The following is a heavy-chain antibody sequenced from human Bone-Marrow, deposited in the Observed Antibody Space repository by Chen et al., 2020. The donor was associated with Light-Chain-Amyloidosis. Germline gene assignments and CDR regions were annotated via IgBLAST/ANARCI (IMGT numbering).Heavy chain of an antibody. V-gene: IGHV3-15*01. CDR3: TTDGRTDY. J-gene: IGHJ4*02. Sequence: EVNLVESGGGLVKPGGSLRLSCAASGFTFSGAWMSWVRQAPGEGLEWVGRIKRDGDGGTTDYAAPVQGRFSISRDDSKKTLYVQMSSLKIEDTAMYYCTTDGRTDYWGQGTLVTVSS. CDR2: IKRDGDGGTT. CDR1: GFTFSGAW.